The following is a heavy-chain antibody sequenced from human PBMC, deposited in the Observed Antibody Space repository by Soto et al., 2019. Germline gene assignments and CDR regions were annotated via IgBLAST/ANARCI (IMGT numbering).Heavy chain of an antibody. D-gene: IGHD3-22*01. J-gene: IGHJ6*02. CDR1: GFTFSSYS. V-gene: IGHV3-48*02. Sequence: GGSLRLSCAASGFTFSSYSMNWVRQAPGKGLEWVSYISSSSSTIYYADSVKGRFTISRDNAKNSLYLQMNSLRDEDTAVYCCAREGITMIVVVRNYYYGMDVWGQGTTVTVSS. CDR2: ISSSSSTI. CDR3: AREGITMIVVVRNYYYGMDV.